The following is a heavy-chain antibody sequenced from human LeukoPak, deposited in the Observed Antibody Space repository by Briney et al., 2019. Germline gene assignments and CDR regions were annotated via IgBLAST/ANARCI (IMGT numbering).Heavy chain of an antibody. D-gene: IGHD3-9*01. CDR2: IYTSGST. J-gene: IGHJ5*02. Sequence: SETLSLTCTVSGYSISSGYYWGWIRQPPGKGLEWIGRIYTSGSTDYNPSLKSRVTISVDTSKNQFSLKLSSVTAADTAVYYCARGGYYDILTGYSTWFDPWGQGTLVTVSS. CDR3: ARGGYYDILTGYSTWFDP. V-gene: IGHV4-38-2*02. CDR1: GYSISSGYY.